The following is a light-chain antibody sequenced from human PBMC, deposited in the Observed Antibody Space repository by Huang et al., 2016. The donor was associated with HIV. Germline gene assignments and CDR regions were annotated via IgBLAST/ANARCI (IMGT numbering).Light chain of an antibody. CDR3: QQLNSYPRT. Sequence: IQLTQSPPSLSASVGDRVTITCRASQGISSYFAWYQQKPGKAPKLLIEAASTLQCGVPSRFSGGGSGTNFTLTISSLQPEDFATYYCQQLNSYPRTFGGGTEVEIK. CDR2: AAS. J-gene: IGKJ4*01. CDR1: QGISSY. V-gene: IGKV1-9*01.